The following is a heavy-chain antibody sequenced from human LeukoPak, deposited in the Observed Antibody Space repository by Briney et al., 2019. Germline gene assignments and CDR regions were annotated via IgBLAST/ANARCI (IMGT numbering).Heavy chain of an antibody. D-gene: IGHD6-13*01. V-gene: IGHV3-9*01. CDR3: AKAALSSSWYSGAFDI. CDR1: GFTFDDYA. CDR2: ISWNSGSI. J-gene: IGHJ3*02. Sequence: GRSLRLSCAASGFTFDDYAMHWVRQAPGKGLEWVSGISWNSGSIGYADSVKGRFTISRDNAKNSLHLQMNSLRAEDTALYYCAKAALSSSWYSGAFDIWGQGTMVTVSS.